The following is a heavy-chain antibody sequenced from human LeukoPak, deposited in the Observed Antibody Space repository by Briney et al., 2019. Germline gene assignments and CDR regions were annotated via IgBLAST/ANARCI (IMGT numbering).Heavy chain of an antibody. J-gene: IGHJ4*02. CDR3: ARHRGIAVAAVDY. Sequence: SETLSLTCTVSGGSISSSRYFWGWIRQPPGKVLEWIGSIYYSGSTYYNPSLKSRVTMSVDRSKNQFSLNMRSVTAEDTAVYYCARHRGIAVAAVDYWGQGTLVTVSS. V-gene: IGHV4-39*01. D-gene: IGHD6-19*01. CDR1: GGSISSSRYF. CDR2: IYYSGST.